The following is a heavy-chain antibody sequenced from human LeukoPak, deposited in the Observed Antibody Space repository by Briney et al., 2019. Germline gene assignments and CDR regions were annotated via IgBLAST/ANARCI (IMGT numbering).Heavy chain of an antibody. CDR2: IWYDGSNE. V-gene: IGHV3-33*06. Sequence: GGSLRLSCAASGFTFSNYGMHWVRQAPGKGLEWVAVIWYDGSNEYYADSVKDRFTISRDNSKNTLYLQMNSLRAEDTAVYYCAKDEGEAVVPAASNYMDVWGKGTTVTVSS. CDR1: GFTFSNYG. J-gene: IGHJ6*03. D-gene: IGHD2-2*01. CDR3: AKDEGEAVVPAASNYMDV.